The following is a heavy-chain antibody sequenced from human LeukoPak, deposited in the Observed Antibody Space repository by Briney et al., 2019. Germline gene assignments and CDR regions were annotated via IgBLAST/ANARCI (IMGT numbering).Heavy chain of an antibody. CDR2: IYYSGST. D-gene: IGHD3-9*01. CDR3: ASLGRRYYDILTGYYTFQH. J-gene: IGHJ1*01. Sequence: SETLSLTCTVSGGSISSYYWSWIRQPPGKGLEWIGYIYYSGSTNYNPSLKSRVTISVDTSKNQFSLKLSSVTAADTAVYYCASLGRRYYDILTGYYTFQHWGQGTLVTVSS. V-gene: IGHV4-59*01. CDR1: GGSISSYY.